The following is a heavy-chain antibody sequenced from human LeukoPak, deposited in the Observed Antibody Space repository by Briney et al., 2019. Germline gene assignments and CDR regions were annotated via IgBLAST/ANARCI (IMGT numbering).Heavy chain of an antibody. J-gene: IGHJ4*02. V-gene: IGHV3-23*01. D-gene: IGHD7-27*01. CDR2: VSPPGGGT. CDR1: GFTFSSYG. CDR3: ARDLAWGAFDY. Sequence: RPGGSLRLSCAASGFTFSSYGMSWVRQAPGKGLEWVSGVSPPGGGTYYADSVKGRFTISRDDSRNTLSLQMNSLRVEDTAVYYCARDLAWGAFDYWGQGILVAVSS.